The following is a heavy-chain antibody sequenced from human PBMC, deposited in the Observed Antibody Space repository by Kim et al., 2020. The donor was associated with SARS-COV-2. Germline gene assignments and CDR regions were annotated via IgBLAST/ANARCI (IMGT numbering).Heavy chain of an antibody. V-gene: IGHV3-23*01. Sequence: SGKGRFTISRDNSKNTLYLKMNSLRAEDTAVYYCAKFLAVATIYYYGMDVWGQGTTVTVSS. J-gene: IGHJ6*02. D-gene: IGHD5-12*01. CDR3: AKFLAVATIYYYGMDV.